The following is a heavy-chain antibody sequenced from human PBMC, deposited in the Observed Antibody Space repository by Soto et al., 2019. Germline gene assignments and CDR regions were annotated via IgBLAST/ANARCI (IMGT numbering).Heavy chain of an antibody. D-gene: IGHD6-13*01. CDR2: IYYTGGP. V-gene: IGHV4-39*01. CDR1: GDSIRSSSYY. Sequence: SETLSLTCTVSGDSIRSSSYYWGWIRQSPGKGLEWIGSIYYTGGPYYNASLKSRVTISEDTSKNQFSLTLTSMTAADTAVYYCASEKFSSSWGIDYWGQGTLVTVSS. CDR3: ASEKFSSSWGIDY. J-gene: IGHJ4*02.